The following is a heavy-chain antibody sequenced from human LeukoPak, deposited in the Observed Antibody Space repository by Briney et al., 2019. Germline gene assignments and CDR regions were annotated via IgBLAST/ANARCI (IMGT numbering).Heavy chain of an antibody. V-gene: IGHV3-23*01. D-gene: IGHD5-24*01. CDR1: GFTFSRYS. J-gene: IGHJ4*02. CDR2: ISGSGGST. Sequence: GGSLRLSCAASGFTFSRYSMNWVRQAPGKGLEWVSAISGSGGSTYYADSVKGRFTISRDNSKNTLYLQMNSLRAEDTAVYYCAKDLAEMATIIDYWGQGTLVTVSS. CDR3: AKDLAEMATIIDY.